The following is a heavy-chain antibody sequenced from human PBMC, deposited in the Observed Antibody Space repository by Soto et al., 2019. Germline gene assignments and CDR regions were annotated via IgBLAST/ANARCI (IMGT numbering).Heavy chain of an antibody. CDR2: IYSTGST. V-gene: IGHV4-4*07. Sequence: SSETLSLTCTVSSGSFWTYYWSWIRQPAGKGLEWIGRIYSTGSTLYNPSLKSRITMSVDTSKNQFSLRLSSVTAADTAVYYCAGGAAADYFDYWGQGTVVTASS. J-gene: IGHJ4*02. CDR3: AGGAAADYFDY. CDR1: SGSFWTYY. D-gene: IGHD6-13*01.